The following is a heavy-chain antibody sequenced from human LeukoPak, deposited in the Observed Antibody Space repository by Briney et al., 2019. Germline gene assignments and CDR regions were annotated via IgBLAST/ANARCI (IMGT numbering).Heavy chain of an antibody. CDR3: AKDHRRDGYHFDRY. CDR2: IWYDGSNK. J-gene: IGHJ4*02. D-gene: IGHD5-24*01. CDR1: GFTFSSYG. V-gene: IGHV3-33*06. Sequence: GGSLRLSCAASGFTFSSYGMHWVRQAPGKGLEWVAVIWYDGSNKYYADSVKGRFTIYRDNSKNTLYLQMNSLRAEDTAVYYCAKDHRRDGYHFDRYWGQGTLVTVSS.